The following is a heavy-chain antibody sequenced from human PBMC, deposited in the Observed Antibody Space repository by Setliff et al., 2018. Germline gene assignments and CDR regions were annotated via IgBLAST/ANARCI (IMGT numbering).Heavy chain of an antibody. Sequence: SVKVSCKASGYTFTSYGISWVRQAPGQGLEWMGGIIPIFGTANYAQKFQGRVTITADESTSTAYMELSSLRSEDTAVYYCATAYSSGWYGDYWGQGTLVTVSS. J-gene: IGHJ4*02. V-gene: IGHV1-69*13. CDR1: GYTFTSYG. D-gene: IGHD6-19*01. CDR3: ATAYSSGWYGDY. CDR2: IIPIFGTA.